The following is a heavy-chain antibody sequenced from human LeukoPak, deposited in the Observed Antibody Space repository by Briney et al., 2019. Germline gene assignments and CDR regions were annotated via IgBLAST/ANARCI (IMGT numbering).Heavy chain of an antibody. CDR3: ASFHYYGSGAYYLSY. CDR1: GFTLSSYA. CDR2: IGDSGATT. D-gene: IGHD3-10*01. V-gene: IGHV3-23*01. J-gene: IGHJ4*02. Sequence: PGGSLRLSCAASGFTLSSYAMTWVRQAPGKGLEWVSDIGDSGATTYYAHSVKGRFTISRDNSKNTLYLQMSSLRSEDTAVYFCASFHYYGSGAYYLSYWGQGTLVTVSS.